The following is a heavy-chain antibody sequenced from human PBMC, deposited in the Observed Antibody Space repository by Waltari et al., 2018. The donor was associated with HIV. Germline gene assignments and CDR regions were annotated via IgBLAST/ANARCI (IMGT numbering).Heavy chain of an antibody. CDR1: GYMFSSYA. CDR2: VSPHTGRS. Sequence: QVLLVQSGAEVKRPGASMKISCTASGYMFSSYAINWVRQASTPGLAWVGWVSPHTGRSDFAERFHGRVTMTANISSNTAYLEMTSLTSDDTAVYYCARGAPSLDLNKFHHHAMDVWGQGTTILV. V-gene: IGHV1-8*01. J-gene: IGHJ6*02. D-gene: IGHD2-2*01. CDR3: ARGAPSLDLNKFHHHAMDV.